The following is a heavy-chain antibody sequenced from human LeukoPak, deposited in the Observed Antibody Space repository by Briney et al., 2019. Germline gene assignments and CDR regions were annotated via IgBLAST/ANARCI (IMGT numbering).Heavy chain of an antibody. D-gene: IGHD3-16*02. Sequence: SETLSLTCTVSGGSISSYYWSWIRQPPGKGLEWIGYIYYSGSTNYNPSLKSRVTISVDTSKNQFSLKLSSVTAADTAVYYCARGTLDDYVWGSYRYFDYWGQGTLVTVSS. CDR1: GGSISSYY. J-gene: IGHJ4*02. V-gene: IGHV4-59*01. CDR2: IYYSGST. CDR3: ARGTLDDYVWGSYRYFDY.